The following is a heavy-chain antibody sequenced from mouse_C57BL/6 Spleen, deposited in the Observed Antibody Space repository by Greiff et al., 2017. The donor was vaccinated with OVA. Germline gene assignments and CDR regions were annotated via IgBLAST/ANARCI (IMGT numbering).Heavy chain of an antibody. J-gene: IGHJ4*01. V-gene: IGHV10-3*01. CDR1: GFTFNTYA. Sequence: EVQRVESGGGLVQPKGSLKLSCAASGFTFNTYAMHWVRQAPGQGLEWVARIRSKSSNYATYYADSVKDRFTISRDDSQSMLYLQMNNLQTEDTAMYYCVREDGYSNYLYYYAMDYWGQGTSVTVSS. D-gene: IGHD2-5*01. CDR2: IRSKSSNYAT. CDR3: VREDGYSNYLYYYAMDY.